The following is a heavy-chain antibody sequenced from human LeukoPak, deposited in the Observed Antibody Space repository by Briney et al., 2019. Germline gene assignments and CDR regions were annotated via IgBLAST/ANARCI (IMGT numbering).Heavy chain of an antibody. D-gene: IGHD3-3*01. CDR1: GGSISSYY. Sequence: SETLSLTCTVSGGSISSYYWSWIRQPPGKGLEWIGYIYYSGSTNYNPSLKSRVTISVDTSKNQFSLKLSSVTAADTAVYYCARRYYDFWSGIANWFDPWGQGTLVTVSS. CDR3: ARRYYDFWSGIANWFDP. CDR2: IYYSGST. V-gene: IGHV4-59*01. J-gene: IGHJ5*02.